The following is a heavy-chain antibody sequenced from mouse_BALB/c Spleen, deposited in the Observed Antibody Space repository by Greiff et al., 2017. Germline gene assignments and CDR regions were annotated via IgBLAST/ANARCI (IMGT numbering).Heavy chain of an antibody. CDR3: ARSEQLSLYAMDD. V-gene: IGHV5-17*02. Sequence: EVMLVESGGGLVQPGGSRKLSCAASGFTFSSFGMHWVRQAPEKGLEWVAYISSGSSTIYYADTVKGRFTISRDNPKNTLFLQMTSLRSEDTAMYYCARSEQLSLYAMDDWGQGTSVTVSS. CDR1: GFTFSSFG. D-gene: IGHD1-1*02. CDR2: ISSGSSTI. J-gene: IGHJ4*01.